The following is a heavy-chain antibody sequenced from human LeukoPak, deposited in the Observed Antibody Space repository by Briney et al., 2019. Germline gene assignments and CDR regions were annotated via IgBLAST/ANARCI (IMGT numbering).Heavy chain of an antibody. J-gene: IGHJ4*02. V-gene: IGHV4-59*01. CDR1: GGSISSYY. CDR2: IYYSGST. Sequence: SETLSLTCTVSGGSISSYYWSWIRQPPGKGLEWIGYIYYSGSTNYNPSLKSRVTISVDTSKNQFSLKLSSVTAADTAVYYCARDLVDPEGYSYALDYWGQGTLVTVSS. D-gene: IGHD5-18*01. CDR3: ARDLVDPEGYSYALDY.